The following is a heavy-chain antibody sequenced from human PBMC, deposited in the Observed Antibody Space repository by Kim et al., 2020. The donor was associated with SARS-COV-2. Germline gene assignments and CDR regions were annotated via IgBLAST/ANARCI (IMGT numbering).Heavy chain of an antibody. CDR1: GGSISSYY. D-gene: IGHD3-9*01. V-gene: IGHV4-59*01. Sequence: SETLSLTCTVSGGSISSYYWSWIRQPPGKGLEWIGYIYYSGSTNYNPSLKSRVTISVDTSKNQFSLKLSSVTAADTAVYYCARRGPYDILTGYSHDAFDIWGQGTMVTVSS. CDR3: ARRGPYDILTGYSHDAFDI. CDR2: IYYSGST. J-gene: IGHJ3*02.